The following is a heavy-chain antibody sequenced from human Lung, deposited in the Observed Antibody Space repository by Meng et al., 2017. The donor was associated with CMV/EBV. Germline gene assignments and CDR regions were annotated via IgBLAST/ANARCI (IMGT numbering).Heavy chain of an antibody. Sequence: ASVXVSXMTVGHIFISNDLNWVRQATGQGLESVGWMNPNSGGTGYAQNFQGRSSMNGNTSMSTDYMELTGLRSEDKAVYYCVIRISCTSSNCHSVYWVQGKXVTVSS. V-gene: IGHV1-8*01. CDR3: VIRISCTSSNCHSVY. CDR1: GHIFISND. CDR2: MNPNSGGT. D-gene: IGHD2-2*01. J-gene: IGHJ4*02.